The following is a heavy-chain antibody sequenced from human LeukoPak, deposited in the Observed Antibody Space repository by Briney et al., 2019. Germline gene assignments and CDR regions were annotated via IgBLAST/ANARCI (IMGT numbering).Heavy chain of an antibody. V-gene: IGHV6-1*01. CDR3: AKNGDRGAYCSGGTCYPYYYYYMDV. Sequence: SQTLSLTCAISGDSVSSNSAAWNWIRQSPSRDLEWLGRTYYRSKWYNDYAVSVKSRITINPDTSKNQFSLQLNSVTPEDTAIYYCAKNGDRGAYCSGGTCYPYYYYYMDVWGKGTTVTISS. CDR2: TYYRSKWYN. CDR1: GDSVSSNSAA. D-gene: IGHD2-15*01. J-gene: IGHJ6*03.